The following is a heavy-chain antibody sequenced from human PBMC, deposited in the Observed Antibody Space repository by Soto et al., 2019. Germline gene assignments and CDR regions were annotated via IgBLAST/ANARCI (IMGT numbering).Heavy chain of an antibody. V-gene: IGHV3-30-3*01. CDR2: ISYDGNNK. CDR3: AREVASYDSSGYFDY. Sequence: GSLRLSCAASGFTFSSSAFHWVRQAPGKGLEWVSLISYDGNNKYYADSVKGRFTISRDNSKNTLYLQMNSLRTEDTAIYYCAREVASYDSSGYFDYWGQGTPVTVSS. D-gene: IGHD3-22*01. J-gene: IGHJ4*02. CDR1: GFTFSSSA.